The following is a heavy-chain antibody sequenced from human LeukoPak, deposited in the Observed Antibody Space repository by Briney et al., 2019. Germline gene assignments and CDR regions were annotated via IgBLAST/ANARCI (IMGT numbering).Heavy chain of an antibody. D-gene: IGHD4-17*01. CDR1: GYTFTGYY. V-gene: IGHV1-2*02. CDR3: ATLGTMTTVTTIPFDYYYYGMDV. J-gene: IGHJ6*02. Sequence: ASVKVSCKASGYTFTGYYVHWVRQAPGQGLEWMGWINPNSGGTNYAQKFQGRVTMTRDTSISTAYMELSRLRSDDTAVYYCATLGTMTTVTTIPFDYYYYGMDVWGQGTTVTVSS. CDR2: INPNSGGT.